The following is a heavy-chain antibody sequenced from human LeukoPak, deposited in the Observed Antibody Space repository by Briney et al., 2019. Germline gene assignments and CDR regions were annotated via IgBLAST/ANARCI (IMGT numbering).Heavy chain of an antibody. D-gene: IGHD6-13*01. J-gene: IGHJ4*02. CDR2: ISSSSSTI. CDR1: GFTFSSYS. Sequence: GGSLRLSCAASGFTFSSYSMNWVRQAPGKGLEWVSYISSSSSTIYYADSVKSRFTISRDNAKNSLYLQMNSLRAEDTAVYYCARDRIAAAGTQFGWTLWGQGTLVTVSS. V-gene: IGHV3-48*01. CDR3: ARDRIAAAGTQFGWTL.